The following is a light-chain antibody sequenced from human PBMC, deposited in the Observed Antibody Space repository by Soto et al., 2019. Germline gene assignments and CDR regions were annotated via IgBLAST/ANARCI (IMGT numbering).Light chain of an antibody. CDR3: QQSYNNPQT. CDR2: ATD. CDR1: QTITNY. Sequence: IQMTQSPASLSASLGDRVTITCRASQTITNYLNWYQQQSGKAPKLLIYATDTLQSGVPSRFSGSGSGTDYTLTISSLQPEDFETYYCQQSYNNPQTFGQGTKVDIK. J-gene: IGKJ1*01. V-gene: IGKV1-39*01.